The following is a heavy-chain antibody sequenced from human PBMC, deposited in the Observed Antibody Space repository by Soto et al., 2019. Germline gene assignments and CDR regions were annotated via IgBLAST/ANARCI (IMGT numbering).Heavy chain of an antibody. J-gene: IGHJ5*02. CDR1: GYTFNGYY. CDR2: INPNTGGT. CDR3: ARTEKFDP. Sequence: QVQLVQSVAEVKTPGASVRVSCKASGYTFNGYYIQWVRQAPGQGLEWMGWINPNTGGTNYAQNFQCRVTMTRDTSINTAYMELTRLRSDDTAVYYCARTEKFDPWGQGTLVTVSS. V-gene: IGHV1-2*02.